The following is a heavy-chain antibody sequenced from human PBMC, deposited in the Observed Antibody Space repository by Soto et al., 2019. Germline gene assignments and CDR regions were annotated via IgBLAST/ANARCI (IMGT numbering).Heavy chain of an antibody. J-gene: IGHJ4*02. CDR1: GGSISSRGYY. CDR2: IYYSGST. V-gene: IGHV4-39*07. CDR3: AADVGGYIYGLARH. Sequence: SETLSLTCTVSGGSISSRGYYWGWIRQPPGKGLEWIGTIYYSGSTYYNPSLKSRVTISRDMSTSTAYMELSSLRPEDTAVYYCAADVGGYIYGLARHWGPGTLVTVSS. D-gene: IGHD4-17*01.